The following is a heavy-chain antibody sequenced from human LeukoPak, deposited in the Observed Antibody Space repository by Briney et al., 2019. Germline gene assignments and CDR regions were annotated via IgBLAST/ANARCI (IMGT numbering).Heavy chain of an antibody. CDR3: ARGGTARPDY. CDR2: INSGRPTT. Sequence: PGGSLRLSCAASGFTFSNYGMNGVRQAPGSGRQWVSYINSGRPTTNYAASVRGRFTVSRDNAKSSLYLQMNNLRVEDTGVYYCARGGTARPDYWGQGTLVTVSS. V-gene: IGHV3-48*04. D-gene: IGHD6-6*01. CDR1: GFTFSNYG. J-gene: IGHJ4*02.